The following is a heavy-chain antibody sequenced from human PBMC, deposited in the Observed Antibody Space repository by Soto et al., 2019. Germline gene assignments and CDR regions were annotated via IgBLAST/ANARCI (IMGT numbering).Heavy chain of an antibody. Sequence: QLQLQESGPGLVKPSETLSLTCTVSGGSISSISYYWGWIRQPPGKGLEWIGSIYYSGTTYYSPSLRSRVTTSVDTSKNQFSLELSSVTAADTAVYYCARAYSGYDSGFDYWGRGTLVTVSS. J-gene: IGHJ4*02. CDR2: IYYSGTT. V-gene: IGHV4-39*01. D-gene: IGHD5-12*01. CDR3: ARAYSGYDSGFDY. CDR1: GGSISSISYY.